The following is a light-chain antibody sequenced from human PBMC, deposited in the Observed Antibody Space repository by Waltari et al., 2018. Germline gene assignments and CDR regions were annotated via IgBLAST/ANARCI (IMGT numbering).Light chain of an antibody. V-gene: IGLV2-11*01. J-gene: IGLJ3*02. CDR2: DVN. CDR1: SSYVGGHNH. CDR3: LAYAGSPWV. Sequence: QSALTQPRSVSGSPGQSVAISCTGTSSYVGGHNHVSWYQQHPGKAPKVIIHDVNNRPSGVPDRFSGSRSGNTASLTISGLQAEDEADYYCLAYAGSPWVFGGGTKLTVL.